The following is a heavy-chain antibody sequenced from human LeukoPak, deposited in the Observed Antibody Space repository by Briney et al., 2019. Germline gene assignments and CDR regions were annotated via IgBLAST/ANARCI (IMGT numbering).Heavy chain of an antibody. D-gene: IGHD3-9*01. J-gene: IGHJ5*02. V-gene: IGHV4-39*01. Sequence: PSETLSLTCTVSGGSICSSNYYWGWVRQPPGKGLEWIGSVSYSGSTYYNPSLRSRVTISVDTSKNQFSLKVRSVTAADTAFYYCASQTGYYKNCVDPGGQGTLVTVSS. CDR3: ASQTGYYKNCVDP. CDR1: GGSICSSNYY. CDR2: VSYSGST.